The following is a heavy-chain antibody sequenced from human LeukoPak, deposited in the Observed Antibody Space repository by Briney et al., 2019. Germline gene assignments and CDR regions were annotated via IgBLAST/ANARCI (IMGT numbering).Heavy chain of an antibody. D-gene: IGHD1-26*01. CDR2: IRYDGSNK. Sequence: GALRLSCAASGFTFSSYGMHWVRQAPGKGLEWVAFIRYDGSNKYYADSVKGRFTISRDNSKNTLYLQMNSLRAEDTAVYYCAKGAKWELPLDYWGQGTLVTVSS. CDR1: GFTFSSYG. V-gene: IGHV3-30*02. CDR3: AKGAKWELPLDY. J-gene: IGHJ4*02.